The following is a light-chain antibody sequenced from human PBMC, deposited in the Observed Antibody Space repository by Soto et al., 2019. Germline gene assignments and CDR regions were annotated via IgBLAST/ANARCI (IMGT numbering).Light chain of an antibody. CDR3: CSYAGRGV. CDR2: EGS. CDR1: SSDVGSYNL. J-gene: IGLJ2*01. V-gene: IGLV2-23*01. Sequence: QSALTQPASVSGSPGQSITISCTGTSSDVGSYNLVSWYQQHPGKAPKLMINEGSKRPSGVSNRFSGSKSGNTASLTISGLQAEDEADYYCCSYAGRGVFGGGTQLTVL.